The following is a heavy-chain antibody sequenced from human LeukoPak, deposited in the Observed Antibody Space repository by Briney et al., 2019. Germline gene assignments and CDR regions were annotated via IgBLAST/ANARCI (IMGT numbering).Heavy chain of an antibody. D-gene: IGHD6-19*01. CDR2: ISGSGGTT. V-gene: IGHV3-23*01. CDR3: ARPSSGWYLGFH. CDR1: GFTFSSYA. J-gene: IGHJ4*02. Sequence: GGSLRLSYAASGFTFSSYAMSWVRQAPGKGLEWVSAISGSGGTTYYADSVKGRFTISRDNSKDTLFLQMNSLRAEDTAVYYCARPSSGWYLGFHWGQGTLVTVSS.